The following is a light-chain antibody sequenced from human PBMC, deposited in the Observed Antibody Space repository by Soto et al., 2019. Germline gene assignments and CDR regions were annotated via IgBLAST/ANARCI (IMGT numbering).Light chain of an antibody. CDR1: TGAVTSGHY. Sequence: QTVVTQEPSLTVSPGGTVTLTCGSSTGAVTSGHYPYWFQQKPGQAPRTLIYDTSNKHSWTPARFSGSLLGGKAALTLSGAQPEDEAEHYCLLSYSGADVVFGGGTQLTVL. J-gene: IGLJ2*01. V-gene: IGLV7-46*01. CDR3: LLSYSGADVV. CDR2: DTS.